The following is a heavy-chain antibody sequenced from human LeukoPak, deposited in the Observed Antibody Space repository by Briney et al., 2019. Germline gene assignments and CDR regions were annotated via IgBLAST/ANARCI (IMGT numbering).Heavy chain of an antibody. CDR3: VGGSGARNWFDP. CDR2: IYYSGST. V-gene: IGHV4-59*01. J-gene: IGHJ5*02. Sequence: SETLSLTCTVSGGSISSYYWSWLRQPPGKGLEWIGYIYYSGSTNYNPSLKSRVTISVDTSKNQFSLKLSSVTAADTAVYHCVGGSGARNWFDPWGQGTLVTVSS. CDR1: GGSISSYY. D-gene: IGHD6-19*01.